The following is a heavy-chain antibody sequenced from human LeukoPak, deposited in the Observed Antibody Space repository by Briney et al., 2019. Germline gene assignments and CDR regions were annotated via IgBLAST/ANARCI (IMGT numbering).Heavy chain of an antibody. D-gene: IGHD3-10*01. CDR3: ALPWFGGAIGAFDI. CDR1: GGTFSSYA. CDR2: IIPIFGTA. J-gene: IGHJ3*02. Sequence: SVKVSCKASGGTFSSYAISWVRQAPGQGLEWMGGIIPIFGTANYAQKFQGRVTITADESTSTAYMELSSLKSEDTAVYYCALPWFGGAIGAFDIWGQGTMVTVSS. V-gene: IGHV1-69*13.